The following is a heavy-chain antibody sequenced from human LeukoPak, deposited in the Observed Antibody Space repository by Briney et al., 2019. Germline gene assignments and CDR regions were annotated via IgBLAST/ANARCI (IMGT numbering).Heavy chain of an antibody. D-gene: IGHD4-17*01. Sequence: PGGSVSLCWAASGLTFDDYGMSWVRHAPGKGLEWVFGINWNGGSTGYADSVKGRYTISRDNVKNSLYLQMNSLRAEDTALYYCARDADYGGAFDIWGQGTMVTVSS. J-gene: IGHJ3*02. CDR3: ARDADYGGAFDI. CDR2: INWNGGST. CDR1: GLTFDDYG. V-gene: IGHV3-20*04.